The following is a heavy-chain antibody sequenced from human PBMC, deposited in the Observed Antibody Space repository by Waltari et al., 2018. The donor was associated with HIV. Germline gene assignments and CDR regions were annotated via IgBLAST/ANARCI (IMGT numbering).Heavy chain of an antibody. CDR2: INPNSGGT. Sequence: QVQLVQSGAEVKKPGASVKVSCKASGYTFTSYGISWVRQAPGEGLEWMGWINPNSGGTNSAQRFQGRVTMTRDTSTTTAYLHLNGLTSDDTAVYFCARVVMGSPFDFWGQGTLVTVSS. J-gene: IGHJ4*02. CDR1: GYTFTSYG. D-gene: IGHD3-10*01. V-gene: IGHV1-2*02. CDR3: ARVVMGSPFDF.